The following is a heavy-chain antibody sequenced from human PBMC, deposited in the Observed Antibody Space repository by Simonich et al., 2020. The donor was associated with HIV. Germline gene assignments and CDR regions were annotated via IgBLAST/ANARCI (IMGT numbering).Heavy chain of an antibody. V-gene: IGHV4-39*01. D-gene: IGHD2-2*01. J-gene: IGHJ6*03. Sequence: QLQLQESGPGLVKPSETLSLTCTVSGGSLSSSSYSWGWIRQPPGKGLEWIGSINYSGSTYYNPSLKSRVTISVATSKNQCALKLSSVTDADTAVYYCAAMPYYYYYMDVWGKGTTVTVSS. CDR2: INYSGST. CDR3: AAMPYYYYYMDV. CDR1: GGSLSSSSYS.